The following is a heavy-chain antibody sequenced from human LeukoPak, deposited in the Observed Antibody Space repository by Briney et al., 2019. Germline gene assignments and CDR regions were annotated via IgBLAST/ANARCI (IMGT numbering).Heavy chain of an antibody. V-gene: IGHV3-66*04. D-gene: IGHD5-12*01. J-gene: IGHJ4*02. Sequence: SGGSLRLFCAASGFTVNSNHMTWVRQAPGKGLEWVSIIYRTGTTYYADSVKGRFTISRDNSKNTLYLQMNNLRADDTAVYYCARQTDSGYDCWGQGTLVTVSS. CDR2: IYRTGTT. CDR3: ARQTDSGYDC. CDR1: GFTVNSNH.